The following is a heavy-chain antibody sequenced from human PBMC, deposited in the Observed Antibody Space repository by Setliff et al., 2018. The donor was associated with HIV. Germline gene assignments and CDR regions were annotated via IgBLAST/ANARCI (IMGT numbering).Heavy chain of an antibody. CDR2: ISSSGTNI. Sequence: LRLSCAASGFTFSDYYTSWIRQAPGKGLEWVSYISSSGTNIYYVDSVKGRFTISRDNAKNSLYLQMNSLRAEDTAVYYCAREILSSSAIDYWGQGTLVTVSS. D-gene: IGHD6-6*01. CDR1: GFTFSDYY. CDR3: AREILSSSAIDY. V-gene: IGHV3-11*04. J-gene: IGHJ4*02.